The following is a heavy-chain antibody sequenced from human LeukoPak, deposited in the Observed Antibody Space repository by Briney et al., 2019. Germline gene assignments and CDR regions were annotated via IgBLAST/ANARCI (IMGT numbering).Heavy chain of an antibody. D-gene: IGHD1-26*01. CDR2: IYYSGST. Sequence: SETLSLTCTVSGGSISSSSYYWAWIRQSPGKGLEWIANIYYSGSTNYNPSLKSRVTISVDTSKNQFSLKLSSVTAADTAVYYCAAANPSGSYYPNYFDYWGQGTLVTVSS. V-gene: IGHV4-61*05. J-gene: IGHJ4*02. CDR1: GGSISSSSYY. CDR3: AAANPSGSYYPNYFDY.